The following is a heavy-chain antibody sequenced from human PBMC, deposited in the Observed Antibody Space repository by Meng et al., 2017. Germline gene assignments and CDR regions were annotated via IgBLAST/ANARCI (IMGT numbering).Heavy chain of an antibody. CDR3: AREAHLAGFPY. CDR1: GDSVSNDSAT. D-gene: IGHD2/OR15-2a*01. CDR2: TYYRSIWYT. V-gene: IGHV6-1*01. J-gene: IGHJ4*02. Sequence: QVLRQHAGPGLVSPSQTLSLTCAVSGDSVSNDSATWNWVRQSPSRGLEWMGRTYYRSIWYTDYAVSLRGRIAVSPDISKNQIYLQLNSVTPEDTAVYFCAREAHLAGFPYWGQGTLVTVSS.